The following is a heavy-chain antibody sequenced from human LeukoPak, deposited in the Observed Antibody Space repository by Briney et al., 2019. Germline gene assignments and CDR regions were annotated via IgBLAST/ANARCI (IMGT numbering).Heavy chain of an antibody. CDR2: IYYSGST. CDR3: ASQAYGDYVSFEY. D-gene: IGHD4-17*01. V-gene: IGHV4-59*08. J-gene: IGHJ4*02. CDR1: GGSISSYY. Sequence: PSETLSLTCTVSGGSISSYYWSWIRQPPGKGLEWIGYIYYSGSTNYNPSLKSRVTVSVDTSKNQFSLKLSSVTVADTAMYYCASQAYGDYVSFEYWGQGILVTVSS.